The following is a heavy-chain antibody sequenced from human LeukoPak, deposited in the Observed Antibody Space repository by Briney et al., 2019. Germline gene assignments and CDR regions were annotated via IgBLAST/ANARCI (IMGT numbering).Heavy chain of an antibody. Sequence: QPGGSLRLSCGGSGFTFSTYNMHWVRQAPGKGLEWVSYISSSSDKIYYADSVKGRFTISRDNAKNSLYLQMNSLRVEDTALYYCARDQGYDSRGYYYPYHFDCWGQGTLVTVSS. CDR2: ISSSSDKI. J-gene: IGHJ4*02. CDR1: GFTFSTYN. D-gene: IGHD3-22*01. CDR3: ARDQGYDSRGYYYPYHFDC. V-gene: IGHV3-48*01.